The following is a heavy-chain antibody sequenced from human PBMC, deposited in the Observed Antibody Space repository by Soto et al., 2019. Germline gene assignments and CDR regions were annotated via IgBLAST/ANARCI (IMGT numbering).Heavy chain of an antibody. D-gene: IGHD3-10*01. J-gene: IGHJ4*02. CDR1: GGSISSSNW. Sequence: QVQLQESGPGLVKPSGTLSLTCAVSGGSISSSNWWSWVRQPPGKGLEWIGEIYHSGSTNYNPSRKSRVTXXVXKXXNQCSLKLSSVTAADTAVYYCARLVRGVITSSFDYWGQGTLVTVSS. CDR2: IYHSGST. CDR3: ARLVRGVITSSFDY. V-gene: IGHV4-4*02.